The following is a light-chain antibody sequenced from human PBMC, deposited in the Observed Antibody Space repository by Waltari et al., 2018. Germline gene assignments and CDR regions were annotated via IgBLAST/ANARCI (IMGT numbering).Light chain of an antibody. CDR2: RSS. Sequence: QSVLTQPPSASGTPGQTVTISCSGSSSNIGTNSVNWYQQFPGQAPKLLIYRSSDRPSGVPERFSVSSSGPSASLAISGLQSEDEAEYYCATWDDTLDIYVFGAGTRLTVL. V-gene: IGLV1-44*01. CDR1: SSNIGTNS. J-gene: IGLJ1*01. CDR3: ATWDDTLDIYV.